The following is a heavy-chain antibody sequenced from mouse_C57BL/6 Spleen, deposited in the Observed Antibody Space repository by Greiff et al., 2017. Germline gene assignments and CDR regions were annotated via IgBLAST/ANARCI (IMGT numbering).Heavy chain of an antibody. CDR1: GFTFSSYA. Sequence: EVQVVESGGGLVKPGGSLKLSCAASGFTFSSYAMSWVRQTPEKRLEWVATISDGGSYTYYPDNVKGRFTISRDNAENNLYLQMSNLKSEDTAMYYVAGDAGYGIGLDYWGQGTTLTVSS. CDR3: AGDAGYGIGLDY. CDR2: ISDGGSYT. J-gene: IGHJ2*01. V-gene: IGHV5-4*01. D-gene: IGHD1-1*01.